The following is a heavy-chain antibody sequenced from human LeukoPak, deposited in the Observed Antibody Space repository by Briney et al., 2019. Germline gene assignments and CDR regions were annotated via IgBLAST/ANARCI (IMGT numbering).Heavy chain of an antibody. CDR3: ARDIRPITMVRGVLDY. CDR1: GFTFSDYY. CDR2: ISSSGSTI. J-gene: IGHJ4*02. D-gene: IGHD3-10*01. V-gene: IGHV3-11*04. Sequence: GGSLRLSCAASGFTFSDYYMSWIRQAPGKGLEWVSYISSSGSTIYYADSVKGRFTISRDNAKNSLYLQMNSLRAEDTAVYYCARDIRPITMVRGVLDYWGQGTLVTVSS.